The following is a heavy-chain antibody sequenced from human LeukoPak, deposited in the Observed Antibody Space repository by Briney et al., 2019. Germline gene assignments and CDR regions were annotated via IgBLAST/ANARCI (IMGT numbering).Heavy chain of an antibody. Sequence: PSETLSLTCTVSGDSIGSHYWSWFRRPPGKGLENIGYIHSSGSTNYNPSYKSRVTVSLEMSKNQFSLSLSSVTAADTAVYYCARDPGDTDWYNFDFWGQGILVTVSS. V-gene: IGHV4-59*11. D-gene: IGHD3-9*01. CDR1: GDSIGSHY. CDR2: IHSSGST. J-gene: IGHJ4*02. CDR3: ARDPGDTDWYNFDF.